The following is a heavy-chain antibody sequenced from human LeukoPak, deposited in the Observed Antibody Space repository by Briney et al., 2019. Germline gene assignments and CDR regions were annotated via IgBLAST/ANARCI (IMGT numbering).Heavy chain of an antibody. V-gene: IGHV3-53*01. J-gene: IGHJ3*02. CDR1: GFTVSSNS. D-gene: IGHD6-13*01. CDR2: INSGGGT. Sequence: GGSLRLSCAASGFTVSSNSMSWVRQAPGKGLEWVSVINSGGGTYYTDSVKGRFTISRDNSKNTLYLQMNSLRAEDTAVYCCARSIAAAGTDAFDIWGQGTMVTVSS. CDR3: ARSIAAAGTDAFDI.